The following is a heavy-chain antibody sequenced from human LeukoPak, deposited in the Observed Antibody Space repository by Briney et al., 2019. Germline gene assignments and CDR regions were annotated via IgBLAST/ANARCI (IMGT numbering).Heavy chain of an antibody. D-gene: IGHD6-13*01. V-gene: IGHV3-30*14. J-gene: IGHJ3*02. CDR1: GFTFSSYA. Sequence: GGSLRLSCAASGFTFSSYAMHWVRQAPGKGLEWVAVISYDGSNKYYADSVKGRFTISRDNSKNTLYLQMNSLRAEDTAVYYCARELSSWYIAFDIWGQGTMVTVSS. CDR3: ARELSSWYIAFDI. CDR2: ISYDGSNK.